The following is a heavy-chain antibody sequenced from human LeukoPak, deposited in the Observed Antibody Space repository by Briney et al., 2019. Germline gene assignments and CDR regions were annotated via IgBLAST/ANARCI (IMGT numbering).Heavy chain of an antibody. Sequence: SVKVSCKASGGTFSSYAISWVRQAPGQGLEWMGRIIPILGIANYAQKFQGRVTITADKSTSTACMELSSLRSEDTAVYYCATYEDSFSYCGGDCYLGAFDIWGQGTMVTVSS. D-gene: IGHD2-21*02. V-gene: IGHV1-69*04. CDR1: GGTFSSYA. CDR3: ATYEDSFSYCGGDCYLGAFDI. CDR2: IIPILGIA. J-gene: IGHJ3*02.